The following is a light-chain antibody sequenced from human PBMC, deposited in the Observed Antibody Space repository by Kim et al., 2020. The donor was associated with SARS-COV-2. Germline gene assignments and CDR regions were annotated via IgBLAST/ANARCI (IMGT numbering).Light chain of an antibody. Sequence: GQSITISCTGTSSDVGGYNYVSWYQEHPGKAPKLMIYDVSKRPSGVSDRLSGSMSGNTASLTISGLQAEDEADYYCSSYTTSNTLLFGGGTQLTVL. CDR1: SSDVGGYNY. CDR2: DVS. V-gene: IGLV2-14*04. CDR3: SSYTTSNTLL. J-gene: IGLJ3*02.